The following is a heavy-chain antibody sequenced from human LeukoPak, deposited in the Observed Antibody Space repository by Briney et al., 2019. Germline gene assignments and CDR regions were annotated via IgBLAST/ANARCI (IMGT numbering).Heavy chain of an antibody. V-gene: IGHV3-21*01. CDR2: ISSSSSYI. D-gene: IGHD3-16*01. CDR1: EFTFSHYN. Sequence: GGSLRLSCAASEFTFSHYNMNWVRQAPGKGLGWVSSISSSSSYIYYADSVKGRFTISRGNAKNSLYLQMNNLRAEDTALYYCATLLGDATIYDNWGQGTLVTVSS. CDR3: ATLLGDATIYDN. J-gene: IGHJ4*02.